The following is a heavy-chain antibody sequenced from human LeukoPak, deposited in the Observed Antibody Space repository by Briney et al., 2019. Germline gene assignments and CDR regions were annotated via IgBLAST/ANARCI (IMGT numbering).Heavy chain of an antibody. CDR2: LSKSGGRT. V-gene: IGHV3-23*01. Sequence: GGSLRLSCAVSGFTFSDYDMNWVRQAPGKGLEWVSGLSKSGGRTYYADSVKGRFSISRDNSKNTLYLQMNSLRAEDTAVYYCAKGPHYDILTGYYEDYFDYWGQGTLVTVSS. J-gene: IGHJ4*02. D-gene: IGHD3-9*01. CDR3: AKGPHYDILTGYYEDYFDY. CDR1: GFTFSDYD.